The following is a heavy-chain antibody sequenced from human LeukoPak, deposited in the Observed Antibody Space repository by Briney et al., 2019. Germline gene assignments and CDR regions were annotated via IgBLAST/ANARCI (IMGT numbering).Heavy chain of an antibody. D-gene: IGHD3-9*01. V-gene: IGHV3-7*01. Sequence: PGGSLRLSCAASGSTFSSYWMSWVRQAPGKGLEWVANIKQDGSEKYYVDSVKGRFTISRDNAKNSLYLQMNSLRAEDTAVYYCARDFQADYDILTGLDAFDIWGQGTMVTVSS. CDR3: ARDFQADYDILTGLDAFDI. J-gene: IGHJ3*02. CDR2: IKQDGSEK. CDR1: GSTFSSYW.